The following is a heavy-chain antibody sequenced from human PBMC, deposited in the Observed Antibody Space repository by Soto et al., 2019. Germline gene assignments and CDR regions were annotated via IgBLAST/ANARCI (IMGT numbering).Heavy chain of an antibody. Sequence: QVQLVQSGAEVKKPGASVKVSCKASGYTFTSYYMHWVRQAPGQGLEWMGIINPSGGSTSYAQKFQGRVTMXXXTXXSTVSMELSSLRSEDTAVYYCAREQQLVLSPHFDYWGQGTLVTVSS. D-gene: IGHD6-13*01. CDR2: INPSGGST. J-gene: IGHJ4*02. CDR1: GYTFTSYY. V-gene: IGHV1-46*01. CDR3: AREQQLVLSPHFDY.